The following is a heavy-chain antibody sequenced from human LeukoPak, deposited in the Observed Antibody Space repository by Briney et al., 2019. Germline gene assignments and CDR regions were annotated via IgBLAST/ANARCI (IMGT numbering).Heavy chain of an antibody. D-gene: IGHD5-18*01. CDR2: MNIDGNRL. CDR3: AREVEEVPRAMGVYYFYYMDV. CDR1: GFTFSTYW. Sequence: AGGSLRLSCAASGFTFSTYWMHWVRQAPGKGLVWVSRMNIDGNRLEYADSVKGRFTISRDNAKNTLYLQMSSLRAEDTAVYFRAREVEEVPRAMGVYYFYYMDVWGKGTTVTVSS. V-gene: IGHV3-74*01. J-gene: IGHJ6*03.